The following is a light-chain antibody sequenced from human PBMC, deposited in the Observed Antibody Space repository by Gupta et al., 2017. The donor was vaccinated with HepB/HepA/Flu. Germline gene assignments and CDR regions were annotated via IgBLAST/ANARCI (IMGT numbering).Light chain of an antibody. Sequence: QSVLTQQPSVSEPPGQRVTISCTGSSSNIGAGYDVHWYQQLPGTAPKLLIYSNSNRPSGVPDRFSGSKSGTSASLAITGLQAEDEADYYCQSYDSSLSGSLFGGGTKLTVL. CDR3: QSYDSSLSGSL. V-gene: IGLV1-40*01. CDR1: SSNIGAGYD. J-gene: IGLJ2*01. CDR2: SNS.